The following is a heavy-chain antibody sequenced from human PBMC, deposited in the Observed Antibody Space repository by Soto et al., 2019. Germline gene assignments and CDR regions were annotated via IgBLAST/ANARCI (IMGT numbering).Heavy chain of an antibody. D-gene: IGHD3-3*01. CDR1: GFTFSSYG. V-gene: IGHV3-33*01. CDR3: AREDYDFWSGSPLWGMDV. Sequence: PGGSLRLSCGASGFTFSSYGMHWVRQAPGKGLEWVAVIWYDGSNKYYADSVKGRFTISRDNAKNSLYLQMNSLRAEDTAVYYCAREDYDFWSGSPLWGMDVWGQGTTVTVSS. J-gene: IGHJ6*02. CDR2: IWYDGSNK.